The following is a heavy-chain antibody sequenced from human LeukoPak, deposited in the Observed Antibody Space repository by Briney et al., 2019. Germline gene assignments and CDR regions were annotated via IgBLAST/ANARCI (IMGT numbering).Heavy chain of an antibody. D-gene: IGHD3-10*01. CDR2: ISSSGSTI. Sequence: GGSLRLSCAASGFTFSSYEMNWVRQAPGKGLEWVSYISSSGSTIYYADSVKGRFTISRDNAKNSLYLQMNSLRAEDTAVYYCARGWFGELFFYFDYWGQGTLVTVSS. CDR3: ARGWFGELFFYFDY. J-gene: IGHJ4*02. V-gene: IGHV3-48*03. CDR1: GFTFSSYE.